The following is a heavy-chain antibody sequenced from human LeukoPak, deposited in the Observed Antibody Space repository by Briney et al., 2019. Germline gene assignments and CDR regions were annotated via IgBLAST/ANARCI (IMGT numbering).Heavy chain of an antibody. CDR3: ARPQFWSGYQNWFDP. Sequence: GASVKVSCKASGYTFTSYDISWVRQAPGQGLEWMGGIIPIFGTANYAQKFQGRVTITTDESTSTAYMELSSLRSEDTAVYYCARPQFWSGYQNWFDPWGQGTLVTVSS. CDR2: IIPIFGTA. CDR1: GYTFTSYD. V-gene: IGHV1-69*05. J-gene: IGHJ5*02. D-gene: IGHD3-3*01.